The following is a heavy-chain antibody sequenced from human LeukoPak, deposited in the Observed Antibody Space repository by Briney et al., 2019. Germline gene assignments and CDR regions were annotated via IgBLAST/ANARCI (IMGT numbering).Heavy chain of an antibody. CDR3: ARVRYYGSGSYYLDY. CDR1: GGSISSSNW. J-gene: IGHJ4*02. V-gene: IGHV4-4*02. CDR2: IYQSGST. D-gene: IGHD3-10*01. Sequence: SETLSLTCAVSGGSISSSNWWTWVRQPPGKGLEWIGEIYQSGSTNYNPSLKSRVTISVDKSKNQFSLKLTSVTAADTALYYCARVRYYGSGSYYLDYWGQGTLVTVSS.